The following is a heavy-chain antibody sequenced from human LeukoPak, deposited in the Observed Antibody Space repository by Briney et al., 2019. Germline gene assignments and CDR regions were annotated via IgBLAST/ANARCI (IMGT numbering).Heavy chain of an antibody. D-gene: IGHD6-13*01. CDR1: GGSISSSSYY. J-gene: IGHJ4*02. CDR2: IYYSGST. CDR3: ARGVAASGIN. Sequence: SETLSLTCTVSGGSISSSSYYWGWIRQPPGKGLEWIGSIYYSGSTYYNPSLESRVTISVDTSKNQFSLKLSSVTAADTAVYYCARGVAASGINWGQGTLVTVSS. V-gene: IGHV4-39*07.